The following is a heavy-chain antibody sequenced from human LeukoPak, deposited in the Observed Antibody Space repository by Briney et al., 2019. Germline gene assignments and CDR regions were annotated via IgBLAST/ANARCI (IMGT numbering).Heavy chain of an antibody. D-gene: IGHD5-24*01. CDR3: AKDFNRFWVFGGYNGEESGFDY. CDR1: GFTLGRYN. CDR2: ISTSSFRK. V-gene: IGHV3-48*04. J-gene: IGHJ4*02. Sequence: PGGSLRLSCAASGFTLGRYNMNWVRLAPGKGLEWVSYISTSSFRKDYADSVKGRFTISRDNSKNSLYLQMNSLRTEDTALYYCAKDFNRFWVFGGYNGEESGFDYWGQGTLVTVSS.